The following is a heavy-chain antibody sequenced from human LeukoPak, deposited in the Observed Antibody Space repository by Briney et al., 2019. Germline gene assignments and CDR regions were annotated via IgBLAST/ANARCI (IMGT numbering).Heavy chain of an antibody. J-gene: IGHJ4*02. CDR1: GGSISSSSYY. CDR2: IYYSGST. V-gene: IGHV4-39*01. CDR3: ARSGVYDYVWGSYRSHSYFDY. D-gene: IGHD3-16*02. Sequence: PSETLSLTCTVSGGSISSSSYYWGWIRQPPGKGLEWIGSIYYSGSTYYNPSLKSRVTISVDTSKNPFSLKLSSVTAADTAVYYCARSGVYDYVWGSYRSHSYFDYWGQGTLVTVSS.